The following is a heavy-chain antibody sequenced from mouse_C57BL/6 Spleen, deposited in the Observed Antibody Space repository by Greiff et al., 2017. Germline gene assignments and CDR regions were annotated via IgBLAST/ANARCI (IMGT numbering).Heavy chain of an antibody. CDR3: ALYYGNTAFAY. Sequence: QVQLQQSGPELVKPGASVKISCKASGYAFSSSWMNWVKQRPGKGLEWIGRIYPGDGDTNYNGKFKGKATLTADKSSSTAYMQLSSLTSEDSAVYFCALYYGNTAFAYWGQGTLVTVSA. D-gene: IGHD1-1*01. J-gene: IGHJ3*01. CDR1: GYAFSSSW. CDR2: IYPGDGDT. V-gene: IGHV1-82*01.